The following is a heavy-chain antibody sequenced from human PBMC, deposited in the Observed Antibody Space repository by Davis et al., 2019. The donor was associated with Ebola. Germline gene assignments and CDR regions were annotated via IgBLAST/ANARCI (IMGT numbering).Heavy chain of an antibody. CDR1: GFTFSSYW. CDR3: AKDLEPYDFWSGYQY. Sequence: GESLKISCAASGFTFSSYWMHWVRQAPGKGLVWVSRINSDGSSTSYADSVKGRFTISRDNAKNTLYLQMNSLRAEDTAVYYCAKDLEPYDFWSGYQYWGQGTLVTVSS. V-gene: IGHV3-74*01. J-gene: IGHJ4*02. CDR2: INSDGSST. D-gene: IGHD3-3*01.